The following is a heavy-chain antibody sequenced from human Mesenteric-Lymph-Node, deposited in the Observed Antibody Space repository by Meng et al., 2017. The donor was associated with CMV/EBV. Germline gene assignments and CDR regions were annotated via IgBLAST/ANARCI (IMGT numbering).Heavy chain of an antibody. CDR2: ISAYNGNT. V-gene: IGHV1-18*01. CDR1: GYTFTSYG. D-gene: IGHD5-24*01. Sequence: ASVKVSCKASGYTFTSYGISWVRQAPGQGLEWMGWISAYNGNTNYAQKLQGRVTMTTDTSTSTAYMELRSLRSDDTAVYYCARNGYNYYYYYGMDVWGQGTTVTVSS. J-gene: IGHJ6*02. CDR3: ARNGYNYYYYYGMDV.